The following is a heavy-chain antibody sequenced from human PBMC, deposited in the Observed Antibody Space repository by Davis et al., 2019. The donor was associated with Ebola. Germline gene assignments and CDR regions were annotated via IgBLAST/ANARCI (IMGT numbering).Heavy chain of an antibody. D-gene: IGHD2-21*02. CDR3: ARDLGVVTVTGDY. CDR2: MNPNSGNT. Sequence: ASVPVSCMASRCTFTGYDINWVRQPTGQGLEWMGWMNPNSGNTGYAQKFQGRVTITADKSTSTAYMELSSLRSEDTAVYYCARDLGVVTVTGDYWGPGTLVTVSS. V-gene: IGHV1-8*01. CDR1: RCTFTGYD. J-gene: IGHJ4*02.